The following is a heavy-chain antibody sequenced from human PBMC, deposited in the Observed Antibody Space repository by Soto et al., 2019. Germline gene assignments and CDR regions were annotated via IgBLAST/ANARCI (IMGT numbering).Heavy chain of an antibody. Sequence: GGSLRLSCAASGFTFSSYGMHWVRQAPGKGLEWVAVISYDGSNKYYADSVKGRFTISRDNSKNTLYLQMNSLRAEDTAVYYCAKDHYLVVGATTYTYFDYWGQGTLVTVSS. J-gene: IGHJ4*02. V-gene: IGHV3-30*18. D-gene: IGHD1-26*01. CDR2: ISYDGSNK. CDR1: GFTFSSYG. CDR3: AKDHYLVVGATTYTYFDY.